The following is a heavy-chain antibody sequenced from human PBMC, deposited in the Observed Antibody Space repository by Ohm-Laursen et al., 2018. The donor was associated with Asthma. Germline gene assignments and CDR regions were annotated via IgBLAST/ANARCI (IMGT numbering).Heavy chain of an antibody. D-gene: IGHD2-2*01. CDR2: ITSGDST. Sequence: SLRLSCTASGFTFTTFWMNWVRQAPGKGLEWVSGITSGDSTDYGDSVKGRFTIYRDNSKNTVYLAMNSLRPEDTAVYYCAKGRGSSSLRGAADSWGQGTLVTVSS. V-gene: IGHV3-53*01. CDR3: AKGRGSSSLRGAADS. J-gene: IGHJ4*02. CDR1: GFTFTTFW.